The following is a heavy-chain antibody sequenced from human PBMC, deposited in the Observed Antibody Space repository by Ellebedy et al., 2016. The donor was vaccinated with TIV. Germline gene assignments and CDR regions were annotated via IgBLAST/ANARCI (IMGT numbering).Heavy chain of an antibody. D-gene: IGHD7-27*01. J-gene: IGHJ4*02. CDR3: ARSLTGTGPLGY. CDR2: INPNDGGT. Sequence: AASVKVSCKASGYTFTGYYIYWVRQAPGKGLEWMGRINPNDGGTKYAQKFQDRVTMTSDTSISTAYMELNGLTSDDTAVYCCARSLTGTGPLGYWGQGTLITVSS. V-gene: IGHV1-2*06. CDR1: GYTFTGYY.